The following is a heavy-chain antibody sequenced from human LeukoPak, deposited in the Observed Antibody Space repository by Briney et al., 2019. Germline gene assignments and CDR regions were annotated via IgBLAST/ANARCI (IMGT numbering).Heavy chain of an antibody. CDR1: GGSISSDNW. CDR3: ARRPVLRYFDRGFDP. V-gene: IGHV4-4*02. CDR2: IYHSGST. J-gene: IGHJ5*02. Sequence: PSETLSLTCAVSGGSISSDNWWSWVRQPPGKGLEWIGEIYHSGSTNYNPSLKSRVTISVDTSKNQFSLKLSSVTAADTAVYYCARRPVLRYFDRGFDPWGQGTLVTVSS. D-gene: IGHD3-9*01.